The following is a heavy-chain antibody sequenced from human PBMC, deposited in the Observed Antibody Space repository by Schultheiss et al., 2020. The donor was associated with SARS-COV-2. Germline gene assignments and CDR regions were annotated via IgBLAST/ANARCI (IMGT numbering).Heavy chain of an antibody. J-gene: IGHJ6*02. CDR3: ARGMTYYYGMDV. D-gene: IGHD2-8*01. CDR2: IYSGGST. CDR1: GFTVSSNY. Sequence: GGSLRLSCAASGFTVSSNYMSWVRQAPGKGLEWVSVIYSGGSTYYADSVKGRFTISRDNSKNTLYLQMSSLRAEDTSIYYCARGMTYYYGMDVWGQGTTVTVSS. V-gene: IGHV3-66*01.